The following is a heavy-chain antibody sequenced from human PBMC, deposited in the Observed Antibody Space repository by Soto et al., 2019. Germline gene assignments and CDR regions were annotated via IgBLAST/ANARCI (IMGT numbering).Heavy chain of an antibody. CDR2: ISGSGGTT. V-gene: IGHV3-23*01. J-gene: IGHJ4*02. CDR3: AKFFVETGGSSGWPWTFHY. D-gene: IGHD6-25*01. Sequence: EVQLLESGGGLVQPGRSLRLSCAASGFTFSSYAMSWVRQAPGKGLEWVSAISGSGGTTYYAASVKGRFTISRDNSMNTPLLQMNSLRAEDTAVYYCAKFFVETGGSSGWPWTFHYWGQGTLVTVSS. CDR1: GFTFSSYA.